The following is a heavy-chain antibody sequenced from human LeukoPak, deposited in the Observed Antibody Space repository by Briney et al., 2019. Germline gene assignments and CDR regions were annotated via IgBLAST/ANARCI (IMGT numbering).Heavy chain of an antibody. J-gene: IGHJ5*02. Sequence: SETLSLTCTVSGGSISSSSYYWGWIRQPPGKGLEWIGSIYYSGSTYYNPSLKSRVTISVDTSKNQFSLKLSSVTAADTAVYYCARGRGRERWLQYGWFDPWGQGTLVTVSS. V-gene: IGHV4-39*07. CDR1: GGSISSSSYY. CDR3: ARGRGRERWLQYGWFDP. D-gene: IGHD5-24*01. CDR2: IYYSGST.